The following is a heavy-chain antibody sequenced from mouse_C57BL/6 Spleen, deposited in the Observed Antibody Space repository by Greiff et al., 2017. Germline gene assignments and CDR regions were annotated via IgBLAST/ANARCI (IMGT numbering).Heavy chain of an antibody. V-gene: IGHV1-61*01. Sequence: QVQLQQPGAELVRPGSSVKLSCKASGYTFTSYWMDWVKQRPGQGLEWIGNIYPSDSETHYNQKFKDKATLTVDKSSSTAYMQLSSLTSEDSAVYYWSRGLLPYYFDYWGQGTTLTVSS. CDR3: SRGLLPYYFDY. J-gene: IGHJ2*01. CDR1: GYTFTSYW. D-gene: IGHD2-1*01. CDR2: IYPSDSET.